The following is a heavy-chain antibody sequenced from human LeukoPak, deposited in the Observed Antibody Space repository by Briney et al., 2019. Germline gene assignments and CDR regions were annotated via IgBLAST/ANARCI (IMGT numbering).Heavy chain of an antibody. J-gene: IGHJ4*02. CDR1: GFTFSDYY. Sequence: GGSLRLSCAASGFTFSDYYMSWIRQAPGKGLDWVSYISSSSSYTNYADSVKSRFTISRDNAKNSLYLQMNSLRAEDTAVYYCARGGIAVAGPQDYWGQGTLVTVSS. CDR3: ARGGIAVAGPQDY. D-gene: IGHD6-19*01. CDR2: ISSSSSYT. V-gene: IGHV3-11*06.